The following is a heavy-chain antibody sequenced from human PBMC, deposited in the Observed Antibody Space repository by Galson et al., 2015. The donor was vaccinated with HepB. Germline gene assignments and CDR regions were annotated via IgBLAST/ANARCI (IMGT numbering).Heavy chain of an antibody. CDR1: GFTFSSYG. CDR2: IWYDGRNK. V-gene: IGHV3-33*01. D-gene: IGHD3-3*01. CDR3: ARGRHADFWSGYPIPYGMDV. J-gene: IGHJ6*02. Sequence: SLRLSCAASGFTFSSYGMHWVRQAPGKGLEWVAVIWYDGRNKYYADSVKGRFTISRDNSKNTLYLQMNSLRAEDTAVYYCARGRHADFWSGYPIPYGMDVWGQGTTVTVSS.